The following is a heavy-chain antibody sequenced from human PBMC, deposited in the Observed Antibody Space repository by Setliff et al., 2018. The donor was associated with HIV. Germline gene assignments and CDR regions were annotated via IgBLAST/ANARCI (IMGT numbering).Heavy chain of an antibody. CDR2: INHSGST. V-gene: IGHV4-34*01. D-gene: IGHD3-10*01. Sequence: PSETLSLTCAVYGGSLSDYYWSWIRQPPGKGLEWIGQINHSGSTIYNPSLKSRVTMSVDSSKNQFSLKLSSVTAADTAVYYCARDGPLEGSYRYYYYYMDVWGKGTTVTVSS. CDR1: GGSLSDYY. J-gene: IGHJ6*03. CDR3: ARDGPLEGSYRYYYYYMDV.